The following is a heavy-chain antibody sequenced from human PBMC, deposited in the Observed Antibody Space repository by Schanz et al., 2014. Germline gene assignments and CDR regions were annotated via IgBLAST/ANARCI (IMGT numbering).Heavy chain of an antibody. J-gene: IGHJ4*02. CDR3: ASPPISVAGRLADY. CDR1: GFIFSNSW. D-gene: IGHD6-19*01. V-gene: IGHV3-66*01. CDR2: IDYAGST. Sequence: EVQLVESGGGLVQPGGSLRLSCAASGFIFSNSWMSWVRQAPGKGLEWVSLIDYAGSTNYADSVKGRMTVSRDTSKNALFLQMNNLRAEDTAVYYCASPPISVAGRLADYWGQGILVAVSS.